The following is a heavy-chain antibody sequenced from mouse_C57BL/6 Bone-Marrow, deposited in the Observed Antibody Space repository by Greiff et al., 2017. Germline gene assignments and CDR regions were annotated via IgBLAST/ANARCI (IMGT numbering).Heavy chain of an antibody. J-gene: IGHJ2*01. CDR2: ISYDGSN. CDR1: GYSITSGYY. CDR3: TRVIHYYGSSSRDYFDY. Sequence: EVKLVESGPGLVKPSQSLSLTCSVTGYSITSGYYWNWIRQFPGNKLEWMGYISYDGSNNYNPSLKNRISITRDTSKNQFFLKLNSVTTEDTATYYCTRVIHYYGSSSRDYFDYWGQGTTRTVSS. D-gene: IGHD1-1*01. V-gene: IGHV3-6*01.